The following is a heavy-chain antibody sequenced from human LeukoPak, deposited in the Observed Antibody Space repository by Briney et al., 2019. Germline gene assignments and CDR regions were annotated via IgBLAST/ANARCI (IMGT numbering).Heavy chain of an antibody. V-gene: IGHV3-48*03. J-gene: IGHJ4*02. CDR2: ISSSDSTI. D-gene: IGHD6-6*01. Sequence: GGSLRLSCAASGFTFNNYEMNWVRQAPGKGLEWVSYISSSDSTIYYADSVKGRFTISRDNAKNSLYLQMNSLRAEDTAVYYCARDSAARGDYWGQGTLVTVSS. CDR1: GFTFNNYE. CDR3: ARDSAARGDY.